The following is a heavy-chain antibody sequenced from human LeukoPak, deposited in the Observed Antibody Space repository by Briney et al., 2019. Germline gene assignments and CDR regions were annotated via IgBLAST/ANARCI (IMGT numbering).Heavy chain of an antibody. J-gene: IGHJ6*02. CDR1: GFTFSSYG. V-gene: IGHV3-30*18. CDR2: ISYDGSNK. Sequence: GGSLRLSCAASGFTFSSYGMHWVRQAPGKGLEWVAVISYDGSNKYYADSVKGRFTISRDNSKNTLYLQMNSLRAEDTAVYYCAKAFLPDSSGWYLLYYGMDVWGQGTTVTVSS. CDR3: AKAFLPDSSGWYLLYYGMDV. D-gene: IGHD6-19*01.